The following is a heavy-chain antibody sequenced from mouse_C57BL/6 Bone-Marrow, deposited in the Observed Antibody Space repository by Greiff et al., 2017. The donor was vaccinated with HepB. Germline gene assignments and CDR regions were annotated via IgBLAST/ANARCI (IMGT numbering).Heavy chain of an antibody. D-gene: IGHD1-1*01. J-gene: IGHJ3*01. Sequence: VKLVESGPGLVAPSQSLSITCTVSGFSLTSYAISWVRQPPGKGLEWLGVIWTGGGTNYNSALKSRLSISKDKSKSQVFLKMNSLQTDDTDRYYCARNYYGSSSAWFAYWGQGTLVTVSA. CDR3: ARNYYGSSSAWFAY. CDR1: GFSLTSYA. V-gene: IGHV2-9-1*01. CDR2: IWTGGGT.